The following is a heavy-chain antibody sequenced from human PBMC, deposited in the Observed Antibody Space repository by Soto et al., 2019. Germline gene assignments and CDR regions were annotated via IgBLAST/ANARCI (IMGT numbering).Heavy chain of an antibody. Sequence: GGSLRLSCAASGFTFSSYGMHWVRQAPGKGLEWVAVISYDGSNKYYADSVKGRFTISRDNSKNTLYLQMNSLRAEDTAVYYCAKLRSEIAVAGYDAFDIWGQGTMVTVSS. J-gene: IGHJ3*02. CDR3: AKLRSEIAVAGYDAFDI. CDR2: ISYDGSNK. D-gene: IGHD6-19*01. CDR1: GFTFSSYG. V-gene: IGHV3-30*18.